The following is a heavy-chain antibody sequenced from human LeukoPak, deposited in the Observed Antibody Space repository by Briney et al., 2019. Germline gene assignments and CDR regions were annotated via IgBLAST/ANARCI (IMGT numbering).Heavy chain of an antibody. Sequence: GGSLRLSCAASGFTFSSYAMSWVRQAPGKGLEGVSTIGAASGGTYYADAVKGRFTISRDNSQNTLSLQMNSLRAEDTDLYYCAKGGTSHDFWGQGTLVIVSS. CDR1: GFTFSSYA. J-gene: IGHJ4*02. CDR3: AKGGTSHDF. V-gene: IGHV3-23*01. D-gene: IGHD5-12*01. CDR2: IGAASGGT.